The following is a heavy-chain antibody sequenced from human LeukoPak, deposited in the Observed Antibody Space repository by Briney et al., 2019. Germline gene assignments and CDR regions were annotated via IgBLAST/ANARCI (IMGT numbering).Heavy chain of an antibody. CDR2: ISYDGSNK. V-gene: IGHV3-30*03. CDR1: AFTFSTFS. J-gene: IGHJ1*01. D-gene: IGHD3-10*01. Sequence: GGSLRLSCAASAFTFSTFSMNWVRQAPGKGLEWVAVISYDGSNKYYADSVKGRFTISRDNSKNTLYLQMNSLRAEDTAVYYCARESQITMVRGVISPSFQHWGQGTLVTVSS. CDR3: ARESQITMVRGVISPSFQH.